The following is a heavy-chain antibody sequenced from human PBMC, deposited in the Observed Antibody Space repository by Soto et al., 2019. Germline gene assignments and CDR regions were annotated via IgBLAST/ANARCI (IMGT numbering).Heavy chain of an antibody. CDR1: GGSISSGGYY. Sequence: WATPAVTCTVAGGSISSGGYYWSWIRQHPGKGLEWIWTIYYSWNTYYKPSLKSRVTISIDTSKNQFSLKLNSVTAADTAVYFCARHGRTSGSFSTSSVRTEFDYWGQGTLVTVSS. CDR3: ARHGRTSGSFSTSSVRTEFDY. V-gene: IGHV4-39*01. J-gene: IGHJ4*02. CDR2: IYYSWNT. D-gene: IGHD6-6*01.